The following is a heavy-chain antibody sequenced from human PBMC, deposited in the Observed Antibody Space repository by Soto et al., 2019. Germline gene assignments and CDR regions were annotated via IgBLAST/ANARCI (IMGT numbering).Heavy chain of an antibody. CDR1: EGTFNSYA. CDR2: IIPYYNTL. Sequence: QAQVVQSGAEVRKPGSSVKLSCKASEGTFNSYAIAWVRQAPEQGLEWMGGIIPYYNTLNYAQKCQDRVTITADDSTNTVYMELSSLRSDDTAVYFCASGASRWYPYFFDSWAQGTLVTVSS. V-gene: IGHV1-69*01. D-gene: IGHD6-13*01. J-gene: IGHJ4*02. CDR3: ASGASRWYPYFFDS.